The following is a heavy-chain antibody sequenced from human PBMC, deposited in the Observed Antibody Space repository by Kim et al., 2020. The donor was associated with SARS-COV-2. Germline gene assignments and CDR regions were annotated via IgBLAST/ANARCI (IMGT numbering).Heavy chain of an antibody. V-gene: IGHV3-23*01. Sequence: AEPVKGRFTISRDKSKNTLSLQLNSLKVEDTAIYYCAKMQGATESVWYFDYWGQGTQVTVSS. CDR3: AKMQGATESVWYFDY. J-gene: IGHJ4*02. D-gene: IGHD2-15*01.